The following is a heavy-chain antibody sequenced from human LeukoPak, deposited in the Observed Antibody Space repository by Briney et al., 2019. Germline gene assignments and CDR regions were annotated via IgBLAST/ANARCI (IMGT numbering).Heavy chain of an antibody. D-gene: IGHD5-12*01. V-gene: IGHV4-61*02. CDR2: IYTSGST. CDR3: ARSRSGLRIEFDY. Sequence: SETLSLTCAVYGGSFSSGSYYWSWIRQPAGKGLEWIGRIYTSGSTNYNPSLKSRVTILVDTSKNQFSLKLSSVTAADTAVYYCARSRSGLRIEFDYWGQGTLVTVSS. CDR1: GGSFSSGSYY. J-gene: IGHJ4*02.